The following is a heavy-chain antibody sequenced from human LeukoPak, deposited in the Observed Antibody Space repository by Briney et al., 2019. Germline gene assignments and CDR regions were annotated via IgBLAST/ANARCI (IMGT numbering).Heavy chain of an antibody. J-gene: IGHJ4*02. CDR3: ARAGGCTVSHSDY. V-gene: IGHV3-74*01. Sequence: GGSLRLSCAASAFTFSSYCMHWVRQAPGKGLVWVSRVNSDGSSTNYADSVKSRFTISRDNAKNTLYLQMNSLRAEDTAVYYCARAGGCTVSHSDYWGQGTLVTVSS. D-gene: IGHD4-17*01. CDR2: VNSDGSST. CDR1: AFTFSSYC.